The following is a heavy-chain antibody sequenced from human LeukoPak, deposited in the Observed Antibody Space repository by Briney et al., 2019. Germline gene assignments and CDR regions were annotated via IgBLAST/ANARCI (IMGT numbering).Heavy chain of an antibody. D-gene: IGHD2/OR15-2a*01. V-gene: IGHV4-59*01. Sequence: PSETLSLTCTVSGGSISSYYWSWIRQPPGKGLEWIGYIYYSGSTNYNPSLKSRVTISVDTSKNQFSLKLSSVTAADTAVYYCARALKNHDYFNWFDPWGQGTLVTVSS. J-gene: IGHJ5*02. CDR2: IYYSGST. CDR3: ARALKNHDYFNWFDP. CDR1: GGSISSYY.